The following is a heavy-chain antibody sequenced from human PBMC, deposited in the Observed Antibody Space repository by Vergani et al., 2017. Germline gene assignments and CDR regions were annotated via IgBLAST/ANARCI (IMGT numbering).Heavy chain of an antibody. CDR3: ARLYGRDSSGSKYFDY. V-gene: IGHV5-51*01. CDR2: IQPADSDT. D-gene: IGHD3-22*01. Sequence: EVQLVQSGAEVKKPGESLKISCQISGYSFTNYWIGWVRQMPGKGLEWMGIIQPADSDTRSSPSFQGQVTISVDKSISTASLQRSSLRASDSAMYYCARLYGRDSSGSKYFDYWGQGTLVTVSS. CDR1: GYSFTNYW. J-gene: IGHJ4*02.